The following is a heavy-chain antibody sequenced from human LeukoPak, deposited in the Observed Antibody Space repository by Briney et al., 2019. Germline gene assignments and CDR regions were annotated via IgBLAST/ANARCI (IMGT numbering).Heavy chain of an antibody. Sequence: SESLSLTCTVSGYSISSGYYWGWIRQPPGKGLEWIGRIYHSGNTYYNPSLKSRVTISVDTSKNHFSLKLSSVTAADTAVYYCARDETYTSDWQSNHYYYYMDVWGKGTTVTVSS. CDR2: IYHSGNT. D-gene: IGHD6-19*01. CDR1: GYSISSGYY. V-gene: IGHV4-38-2*02. CDR3: ARDETYTSDWQSNHYYYYMDV. J-gene: IGHJ6*03.